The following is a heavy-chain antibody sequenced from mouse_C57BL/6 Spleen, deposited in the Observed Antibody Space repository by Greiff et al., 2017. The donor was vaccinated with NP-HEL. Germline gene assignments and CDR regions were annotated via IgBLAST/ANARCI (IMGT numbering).Heavy chain of an antibody. CDR3: ARRLLDY. D-gene: IGHD3-2*02. Sequence: QVQLQQSGAELVMPGASVKLSCKASGYTFTSYWMHWVKQRPGQGLEWIGEIDPSDSYTNYNQKFKGKSTLTVDKSSSTAYMQLSSLTSEDSAVYYCARRLLDYWGQGTTLTVSS. V-gene: IGHV1-69*01. J-gene: IGHJ2*01. CDR1: GYTFTSYW. CDR2: IDPSDSYT.